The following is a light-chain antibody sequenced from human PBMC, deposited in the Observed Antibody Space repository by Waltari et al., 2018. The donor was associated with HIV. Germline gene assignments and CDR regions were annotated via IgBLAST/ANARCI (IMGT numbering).Light chain of an antibody. J-gene: IGLJ3*02. CDR3: AAWDDSLNGRL. CDR1: SSNIGGNY. V-gene: IGLV1-47*01. Sequence: QSVLTQPPSASGTPGQRVTISCSGSSSNIGGNYVYWYQQLPGTAPKLLIYRNNQRPVGVTDRFSGSKSGTSAALAISGRRSEDEADYYCAAWDDSLNGRLFGGGTKLTGL. CDR2: RNN.